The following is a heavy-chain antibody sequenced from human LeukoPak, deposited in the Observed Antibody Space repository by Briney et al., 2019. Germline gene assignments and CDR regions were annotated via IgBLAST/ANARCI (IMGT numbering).Heavy chain of an antibody. J-gene: IGHJ3*02. CDR2: IYTSGST. CDR3: ARDVHQLLLGDGFDI. Sequence: PSETLSLTCTVSGGSISSYYWSWIRQPAGKGLEWIGRIYTSGSTNYNPSLKSRVTMSVATSENQFSLKLRSVTAADTAMYYCARDVHQLLLGDGFDIWGRGTMVTVSS. V-gene: IGHV4-4*07. D-gene: IGHD2-2*01. CDR1: GGSISSYY.